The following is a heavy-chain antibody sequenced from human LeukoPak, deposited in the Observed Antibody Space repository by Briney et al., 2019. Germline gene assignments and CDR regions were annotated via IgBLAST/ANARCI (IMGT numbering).Heavy chain of an antibody. D-gene: IGHD1-7*01. CDR1: GGSISSHY. CDR3: ARGTKSYYYYYMDA. Sequence: PSETLSLTCTVSGGSISSHYWSWIRQPPGKGLEWIGYIYYSGSTNYNPSLKSRVTISVDTSKNQFSLKLSSVTAADTAVYYCARGTKSYYYYYMDAWGKGTTVTVSS. J-gene: IGHJ6*03. V-gene: IGHV4-59*11. CDR2: IYYSGST.